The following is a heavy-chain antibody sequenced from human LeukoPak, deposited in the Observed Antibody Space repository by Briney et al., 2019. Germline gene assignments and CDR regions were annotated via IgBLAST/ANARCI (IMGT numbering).Heavy chain of an antibody. D-gene: IGHD5-18*01. Sequence: GGSLSLSCAASGFTFSSYAMSWVRQPPGKGLEGVSAISGSGGRTYYADSVKGRFTISRDNSKNTLYLQMNSLRAEDTAVYYCARPRGYSYGYYAFDIWGQGTMVTVSS. V-gene: IGHV3-23*01. CDR3: ARPRGYSYGYYAFDI. CDR2: ISGSGGRT. CDR1: GFTFSSYA. J-gene: IGHJ3*02.